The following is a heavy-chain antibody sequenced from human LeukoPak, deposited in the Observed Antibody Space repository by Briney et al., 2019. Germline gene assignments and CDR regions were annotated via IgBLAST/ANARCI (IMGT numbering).Heavy chain of an antibody. CDR3: ARESRLHWFGELPIDY. V-gene: IGHV1-18*01. Sequence: ASVKVSCKASGYTFTDYAISWVRQAPGRGLEWMEWISAYNGDTNYAQKLQGRVTMTIDTSRSIAYMEVRGLTSDDTAVYFCARESRLHWFGELPIDYWGQGTLVTVSS. CDR2: ISAYNGDT. J-gene: IGHJ4*02. D-gene: IGHD3-10*01. CDR1: GYTFTDYA.